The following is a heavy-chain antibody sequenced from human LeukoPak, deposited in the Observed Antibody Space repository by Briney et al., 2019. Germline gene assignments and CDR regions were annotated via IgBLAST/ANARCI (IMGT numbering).Heavy chain of an antibody. Sequence: GGSLRLSCAASGFAFSSYGMHWVRQAPGKGLEWVAVISYDGSNKYYADSVKGRFTISRDNSKNTLYLQMNSLRAEDTAVYYCAKSIAGLDYWGQGTLVTVSS. CDR1: GFAFSSYG. D-gene: IGHD6-6*01. J-gene: IGHJ4*02. CDR2: ISYDGSNK. CDR3: AKSIAGLDY. V-gene: IGHV3-30*18.